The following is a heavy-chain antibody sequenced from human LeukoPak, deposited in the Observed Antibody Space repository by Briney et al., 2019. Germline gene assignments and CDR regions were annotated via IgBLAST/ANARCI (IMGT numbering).Heavy chain of an antibody. CDR1: GFTFSSYS. D-gene: IGHD1-1*01. J-gene: IGHJ6*03. CDR3: AKVLGRGYYYIDV. CDR2: ISSSSSYI. V-gene: IGHV3-21*01. Sequence: PGGSLRLSCAASGFTFSSYSINWVRQAPGKGLEWVSSISSSSSYIYYADSVKGRCTISRDNSKNTLYMQMSSLRAEDTAVYYCAKVLGRGYYYIDVWGKGTTVTVSS.